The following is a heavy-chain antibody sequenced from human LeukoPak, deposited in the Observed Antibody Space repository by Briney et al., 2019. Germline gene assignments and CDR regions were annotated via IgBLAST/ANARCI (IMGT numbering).Heavy chain of an antibody. J-gene: IGHJ4*02. CDR3: ARSLDWFIFDY. CDR1: GGSVSSGSYY. Sequence: SETLSLTCTVSGGSVSSGSYYWSWIRQPPEKGLEWIGYIYYSGSTNYNPSLKSRVTISVDTSKNQFSLKLSSVTAADTAVYYCARSLDWFIFDYWGQGTLVTVSS. CDR2: IYYSGST. V-gene: IGHV4-61*01. D-gene: IGHD3-9*01.